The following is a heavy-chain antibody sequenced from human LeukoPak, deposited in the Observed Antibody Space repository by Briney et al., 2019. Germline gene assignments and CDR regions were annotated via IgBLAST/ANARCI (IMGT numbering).Heavy chain of an antibody. J-gene: IGHJ4*02. V-gene: IGHV4-59*12. CDR3: ARGDGYSYGL. Sequence: PSETLSLTCTVSGGSISSYYWSWIRQPPGKGLEWIGYIYYSGSTNYNPSLKSRVTISVDTSKNQFSLKLSSVTAADTAVYYCARGDGYSYGLWGQGTLVTVSS. CDR2: IYYSGST. D-gene: IGHD5-18*01. CDR1: GGSISSYY.